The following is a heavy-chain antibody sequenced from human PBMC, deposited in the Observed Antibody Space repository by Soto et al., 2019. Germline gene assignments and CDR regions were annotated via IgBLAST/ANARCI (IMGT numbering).Heavy chain of an antibody. CDR3: ARAPYYYDRSAYYHDAFDI. V-gene: IGHV4-30-2*01. D-gene: IGHD3-22*01. Sequence: SETLSLTCAVSGCSISSGGYSWSWIRQPPGKGLEWIGYIYHSGSTYYNPSLKNRVTISVDRSKNQFSLRLSSVTAADTAVYYCARAPYYYDRSAYYHDAFDIWGQGTMVT. CDR1: GCSISSGGYS. J-gene: IGHJ3*02. CDR2: IYHSGST.